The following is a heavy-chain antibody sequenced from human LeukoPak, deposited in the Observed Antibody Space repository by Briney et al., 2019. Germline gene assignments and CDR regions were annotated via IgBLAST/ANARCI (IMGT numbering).Heavy chain of an antibody. CDR1: GGSISSGNFY. D-gene: IGHD6-6*01. V-gene: IGHV4-30-4*01. CDR3: ARQTKPLGEAFYN. J-gene: IGHJ3*02. CDR2: IFYLGST. Sequence: SETLSLTCTVSGGSISSGNFYWSWIRQPPGKGLEWIGYIFYLGSTYYNLSLKSRVTMSVDTSKNQFSLKLSSVTAADTAVYYCARQTKPLGEAFYNWGQGKMVTGSS.